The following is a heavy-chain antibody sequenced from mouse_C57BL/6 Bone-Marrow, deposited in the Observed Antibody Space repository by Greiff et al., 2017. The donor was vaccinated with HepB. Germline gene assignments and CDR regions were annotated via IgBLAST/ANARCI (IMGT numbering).Heavy chain of an antibody. CDR3: ARSGGINAMDY. Sequence: VQLKQSGPELVKPGASVKIPCKASGYTFTDYNMDWVKQSHGKSLEWIGDINPNNGGTIYNQKFKGKATLTVDKSSSTAYMELRSLTSEDTAVYYCARSGGINAMDYWGQGTSVTVSS. CDR1: GYTFTDYN. J-gene: IGHJ4*01. D-gene: IGHD2-4*01. CDR2: INPNNGGT. V-gene: IGHV1-18*01.